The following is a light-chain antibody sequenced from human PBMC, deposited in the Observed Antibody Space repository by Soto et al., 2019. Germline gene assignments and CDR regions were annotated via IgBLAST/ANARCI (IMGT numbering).Light chain of an antibody. Sequence: DIQMTQSPSTLSASVVDRVTITCRASQSISSWVAWYQQKPGKGPKLLIYKASHLESGVPSRFSGSGSGTEFTLTISSLQPGDFATYYCQHYNTYPWTFGHGTRLENK. V-gene: IGKV1-5*03. CDR2: KAS. CDR1: QSISSW. CDR3: QHYNTYPWT. J-gene: IGKJ5*01.